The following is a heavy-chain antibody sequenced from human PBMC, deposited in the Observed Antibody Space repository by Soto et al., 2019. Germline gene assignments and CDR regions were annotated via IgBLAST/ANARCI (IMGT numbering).Heavy chain of an antibody. CDR3: VKDAERSGSYYNWFDP. CDR1: GFTFSSYA. CDR2: ISSNGGST. Sequence: GGSLRLSCSASGFTFSSYAMHWVRQAPGKGLEYVSAISSNGGSTYYADSVKGGFTISRDNSKNTLYLQMSSLRAEDTAVYYCVKDAERSGSYYNWFDPWGQGTLVTVSS. D-gene: IGHD3-10*01. J-gene: IGHJ5*02. V-gene: IGHV3-64D*06.